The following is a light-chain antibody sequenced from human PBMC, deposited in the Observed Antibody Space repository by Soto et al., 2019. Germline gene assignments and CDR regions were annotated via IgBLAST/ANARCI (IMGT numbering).Light chain of an antibody. Sequence: QSALTQPASVSGSPGQSITISCAGTSSDVGGYNYVSWYQQHPGKAPKLMIYDVNNRPSGVSSRFSGSKSGNTASLTISGLQAEDEADYYCSSYTSSSTPVIFGGGTKLTVL. V-gene: IGLV2-14*01. J-gene: IGLJ2*01. CDR3: SSYTSSSTPVI. CDR1: SSDVGGYNY. CDR2: DVN.